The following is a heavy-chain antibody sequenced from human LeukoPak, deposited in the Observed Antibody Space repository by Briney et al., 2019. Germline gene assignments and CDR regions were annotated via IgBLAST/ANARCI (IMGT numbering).Heavy chain of an antibody. Sequence: SETLSLTCTVSGGSISSYYWSWIRQPPGKGLEWIGYIYTSGSTNYNPSLKSRVTISVDTSKNQFSLKLSSVTAADTAVYYCARHGRAGDILTGYYNGGFDYWGQGTLVTVSS. D-gene: IGHD3-9*01. CDR3: ARHGRAGDILTGYYNGGFDY. V-gene: IGHV4-4*09. CDR2: IYTSGST. CDR1: GGSISSYY. J-gene: IGHJ4*02.